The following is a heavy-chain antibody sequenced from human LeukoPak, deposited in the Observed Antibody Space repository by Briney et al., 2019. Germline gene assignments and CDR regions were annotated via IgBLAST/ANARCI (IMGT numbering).Heavy chain of an antibody. CDR2: INPNSGGT. CDR3: ARYSSGWYPWFDY. J-gene: IGHJ4*02. D-gene: IGHD6-19*01. Sequence: ASVKVSCKASGYTFTGYYMHWVRQAPGQGLEWMGWINPNSGGTNYAQKFQGRVTMTGDTSISTAYMELSRLRSDDTAVYYCARYSSGWYPWFDYWGQGTLVTVSS. V-gene: IGHV1-2*02. CDR1: GYTFTGYY.